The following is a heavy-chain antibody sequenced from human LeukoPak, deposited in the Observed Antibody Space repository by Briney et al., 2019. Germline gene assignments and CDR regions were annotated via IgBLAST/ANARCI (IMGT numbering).Heavy chain of an antibody. CDR3: ARDPSMRQQLGTYYFDY. J-gene: IGHJ4*02. V-gene: IGHV3-30*02. CDR2: IRYDGGNQ. Sequence: GGSLRLSCAASGFTFSSYGMHWVRQTPGKGLECVAFIRYDGGNQYYTDSVKGRFTISRDNSKNTIYLQMNSLRAEDTAVYYCARDPSMRQQLGTYYFDYWGQGTLVTVSS. D-gene: IGHD6-13*01. CDR1: GFTFSSYG.